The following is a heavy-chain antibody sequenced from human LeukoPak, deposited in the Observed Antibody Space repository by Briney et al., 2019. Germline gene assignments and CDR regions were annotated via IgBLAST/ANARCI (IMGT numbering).Heavy chain of an antibody. CDR1: GGSISSSSYY. Sequence: PSETLSLTCTVSGGSISSSSYYCGWIRQPPGKGLEWIGNIYYSGSTYYNPSLKSRVTISVDTSKNQFSLKLSSVTAADTAVYYCARIDYRGPRGTLVPGADYWGQGTLVTVSS. CDR3: ARIDYRGPRGTLVPGADY. CDR2: IYYSGST. J-gene: IGHJ4*02. V-gene: IGHV4-39*07. D-gene: IGHD6-13*01.